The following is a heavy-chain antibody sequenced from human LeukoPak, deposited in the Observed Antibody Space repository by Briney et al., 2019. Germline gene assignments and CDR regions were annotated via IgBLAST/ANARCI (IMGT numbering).Heavy chain of an antibody. J-gene: IGHJ6*02. CDR2: ISGNAGST. V-gene: IGHV3-23*01. CDR1: GFTLSSYA. Sequence: GGSLRLSCAASGFTLSSYAMSWVRQAPGKGLEWVSLISGNAGSTYYADSVKGRFTISRDITKDTLYLQMNSLRAEDTAVYYCAKGIGTYYYYGMDVWGQGTTVTVSS. D-gene: IGHD1-1*01. CDR3: AKGIGTYYYYGMDV.